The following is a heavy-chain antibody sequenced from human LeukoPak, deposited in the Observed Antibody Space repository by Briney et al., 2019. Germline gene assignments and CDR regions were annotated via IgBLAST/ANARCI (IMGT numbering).Heavy chain of an antibody. CDR1: GFTVTNNW. CDR3: AVTSRSYAFDY. V-gene: IGHV3-7*02. Sequence: GGSLRLSCTAAGFTVTNNWMFWVRQAPGKGPEWLANINQDGSEAYSVDSVKGRFTISRDNAKNSVYLQMNSLRVEDTAVYYCAVTSRSYAFDYWGPGTLVTVSS. D-gene: IGHD3-16*01. CDR2: INQDGSEA. J-gene: IGHJ4*02.